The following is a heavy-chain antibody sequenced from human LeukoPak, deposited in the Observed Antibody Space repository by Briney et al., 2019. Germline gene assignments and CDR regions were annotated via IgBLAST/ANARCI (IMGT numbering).Heavy chain of an antibody. CDR1: GFTFYNYA. D-gene: IGHD6-19*01. J-gene: IGHJ5*02. V-gene: IGHV3-23*01. CDR2: ISESGTST. Sequence: GGSLRLSCAASGFTFYNYAMAWVRQAPGKWLECVSTISESGTSTYYADSVKGRFTISRDNSKNTLFLQMNGLRAEDTAVYYCAKRGRSGWSGNWFDPWGQGTLVTVSS. CDR3: AKRGRSGWSGNWFDP.